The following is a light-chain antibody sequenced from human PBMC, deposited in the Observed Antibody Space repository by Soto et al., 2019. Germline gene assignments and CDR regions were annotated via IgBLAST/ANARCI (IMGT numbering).Light chain of an antibody. CDR1: SSNIGAGYD. CDR3: QSYDSSLSVLYV. CDR2: GNS. V-gene: IGLV1-40*01. J-gene: IGLJ1*01. Sequence: QSVLTQPPSVSGAPGQRVTISCTGSSSNIGAGYDVHWYQQLPGTAPKLLIYGNSNRPSGVPDRFSGSKSGTSASLAITGLQAEDEADYYCQSYDSSLSVLYVFGTGT.